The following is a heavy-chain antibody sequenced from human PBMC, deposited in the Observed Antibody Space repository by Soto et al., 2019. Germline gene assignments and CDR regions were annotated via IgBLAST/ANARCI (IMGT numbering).Heavy chain of an antibody. CDR3: AKVRAISDFDA. J-gene: IGHJ4*02. CDR1: GFTFSSYS. D-gene: IGHD2-21*01. V-gene: IGHV3-23*01. CDR2: ISGSGDST. Sequence: EVQLLESGGGWVQPGGSLRLSCAASGFTFSSYSMSWVRQAPGKGLQWVSHISGSGDSTISADSGKGRFTISRDNSKNTLYLQMNSLRAGDTAVYYCAKVRAISDFDAWGQGTLVTVSS.